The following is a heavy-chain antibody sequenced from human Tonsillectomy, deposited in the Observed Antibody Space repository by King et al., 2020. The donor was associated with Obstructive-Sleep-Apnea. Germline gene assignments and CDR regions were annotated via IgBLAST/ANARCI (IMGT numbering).Heavy chain of an antibody. CDR1: GFTFGDYT. V-gene: IGHV3-49*03. D-gene: IGHD4-17*01. J-gene: IGHJ4*02. CDR3: SRGAPDYGDYEGVDY. Sequence: VQLVESGGGLVQPGRSLRLSCTASGFTFGDYTMNWFRQAPGKGLQWVGLIRSKTYGGTTANAASVKGRFTISRDDSKSIAYLQMNSLKSEDTAVYYCSRGAPDYGDYEGVDYWGQGTLVTVSS. CDR2: IRSKTYGGTT.